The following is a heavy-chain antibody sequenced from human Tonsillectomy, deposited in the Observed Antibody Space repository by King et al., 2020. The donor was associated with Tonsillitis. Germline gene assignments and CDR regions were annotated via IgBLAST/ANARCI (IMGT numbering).Heavy chain of an antibody. J-gene: IGHJ3*02. V-gene: IGHV3-30*18. CDR3: AKDGLKTVAWLDAFDI. CDR2: VSDDGRRY. CDR1: GLTFRNYG. Sequence: VQLVESGGGVVQPGSSLRLSCAASGLTFRNYGMFWVRQAPGKGLEWLAAVSDDGRRYYYADSVKGRFTISRDNSKYTLYLQMNSLGPEDTAVYYCAKDGLKTVAWLDAFDIWGQGTKVSVSS. D-gene: IGHD2-2*03.